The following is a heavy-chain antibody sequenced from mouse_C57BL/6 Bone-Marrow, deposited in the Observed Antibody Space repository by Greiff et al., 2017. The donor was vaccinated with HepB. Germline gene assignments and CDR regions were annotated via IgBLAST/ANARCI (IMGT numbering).Heavy chain of an antibody. CDR1: GFNIKDYY. CDR3: TTRTVVSPEAY. D-gene: IGHD1-1*01. CDR2: IDPEDGDT. Sequence: EVQLQQSGAELVRPGASVKLSCTASGFNIKDYYMHWVKQRPEQGLEWIGRIDPEDGDTEYAPKFQGKATMTADTSSNTAYLQLSSLTSEDTAVYYCTTRTVVSPEAYWGQGTLVTVSA. V-gene: IGHV14-1*01. J-gene: IGHJ3*01.